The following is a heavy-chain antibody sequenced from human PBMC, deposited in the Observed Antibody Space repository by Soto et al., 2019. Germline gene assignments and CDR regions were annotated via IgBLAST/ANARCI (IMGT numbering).Heavy chain of an antibody. J-gene: IGHJ4*02. CDR2: INSDGSST. V-gene: IGHV3-74*01. D-gene: IGHD1-26*01. CDR1: GFTFSSYW. Sequence: PVGSLRLSCAASGFTFSSYWMHWVRQAPGKGLVWVSRINSDGSSTSYADSVKGRFTISRDNAKNTLYLQMNSLRAEDTAVYYCARGRWELLGPPDCWGQGTLVTVSS. CDR3: ARGRWELLGPPDC.